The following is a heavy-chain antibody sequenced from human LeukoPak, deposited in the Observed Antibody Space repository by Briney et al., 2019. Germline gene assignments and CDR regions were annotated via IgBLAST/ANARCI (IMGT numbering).Heavy chain of an antibody. CDR2: ISGNNGNT. Sequence: GASVMVSCKASGYTFSSYGISWVRQAPGQGLEWMGWISGNNGNTNYAQKVQGRVTMTTDTSTSTAYMELRSLRSDDTAVYYCARGRAAGTFWLDYWGQGTLVTVSS. V-gene: IGHV1-18*01. CDR3: ARGRAAGTFWLDY. J-gene: IGHJ4*02. D-gene: IGHD6-13*01. CDR1: GYTFSSYG.